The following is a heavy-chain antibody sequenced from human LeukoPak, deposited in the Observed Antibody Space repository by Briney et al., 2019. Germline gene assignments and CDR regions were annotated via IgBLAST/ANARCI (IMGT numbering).Heavy chain of an antibody. CDR1: GVSKSTFY. Sequence: SETLSLTCNVSGVSKSTFYMSWIRQPAGKGLEWTGRIETTGSTNYNPSLKSRVTMSVDTSKRHFSLRLTSVTAADAAVYYCAVDDRGFDPWGQGTLVTVSS. CDR2: IETTGST. V-gene: IGHV4-4*07. D-gene: IGHD3-22*01. CDR3: AVDDRGFDP. J-gene: IGHJ5*02.